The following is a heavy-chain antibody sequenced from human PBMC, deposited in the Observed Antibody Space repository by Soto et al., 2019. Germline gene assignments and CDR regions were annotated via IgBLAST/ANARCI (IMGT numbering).Heavy chain of an antibody. D-gene: IGHD6-13*01. CDR1: GCTFSNAW. Sequence: VQLLESGGDLVKPGGSLRLSCAASGCTFSNAWMAWVRQAPGRGLEWVGRIRSKTEGGTTDYAAPVKGRFTISRDDSKNTLYLQMNSLNAEDTAVYYCTKDGFYSRFDSWGQGTQVTVSS. V-gene: IGHV3-15*01. CDR2: IRSKTEGGTT. J-gene: IGHJ4*02. CDR3: TKDGFYSRFDS.